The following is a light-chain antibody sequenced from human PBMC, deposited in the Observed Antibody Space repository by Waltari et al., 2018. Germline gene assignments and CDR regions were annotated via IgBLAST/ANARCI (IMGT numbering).Light chain of an antibody. V-gene: IGLV2-14*03. CDR3: SSYISSDTLEL. CDR1: SSDIGNYNY. Sequence: HSALTQPASVSGSPGQSITIPCTGSSSDIGNYNYLSWYQQHPGKAPKLMIFDVSNRPSGVSNRFSGSKSGNTASLTISGLQAEDEADYYCSSYISSDTLELFGGGTSLTVL. J-gene: IGLJ2*01. CDR2: DVS.